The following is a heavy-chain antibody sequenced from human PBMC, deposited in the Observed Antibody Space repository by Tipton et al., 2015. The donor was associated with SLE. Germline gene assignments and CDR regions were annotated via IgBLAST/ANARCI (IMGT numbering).Heavy chain of an antibody. CDR2: IYYSGTT. CDR3: AGTPWLVRFEY. CDR1: GGSISGTSHY. Sequence: TLSLTCSVSGGSISGTSHYWGWIRQSPGKGLEWLGSIYYSGTTYYNPSLKSRVTISVDTSKNQISLKLRSVTAADTAVYYCAGTPWLVRFEYWGQGMLVTVSS. V-gene: IGHV4-39*01. D-gene: IGHD6-19*01. J-gene: IGHJ4*02.